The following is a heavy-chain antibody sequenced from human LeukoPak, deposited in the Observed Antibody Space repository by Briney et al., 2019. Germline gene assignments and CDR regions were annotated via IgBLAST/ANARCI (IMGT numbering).Heavy chain of an antibody. CDR1: GGSFSGYS. Sequence: SETLSLTCAVYGGSFSGYSLNWIRQPPGQGLEWIGIIYYSGGTTYHPSLKSRVAISIHTTKHQFSLNVMCVTAADTAVYYCARTEDTSSWATILSWGQGTLVTVSS. D-gene: IGHD5-24*01. V-gene: IGHV4-34*11. CDR3: ARTEDTSSWATILS. CDR2: IYYSGGT. J-gene: IGHJ5*02.